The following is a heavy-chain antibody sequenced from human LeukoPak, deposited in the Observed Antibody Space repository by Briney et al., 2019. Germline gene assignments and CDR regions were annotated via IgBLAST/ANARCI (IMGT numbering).Heavy chain of an antibody. CDR2: IVNSGGGT. Sequence: PGGSLRLSCAASGFAFSSYAMSWVRQAPGKGLEWVSTIVNSGGGTNYADSVEGRFTISRDNSKNTLYLQMTSLRAEDTAVYYCTTASSGWYWYFDYWGQGTLVTVSS. CDR3: TTASSGWYWYFDY. J-gene: IGHJ4*02. V-gene: IGHV3-23*01. D-gene: IGHD6-19*01. CDR1: GFAFSSYA.